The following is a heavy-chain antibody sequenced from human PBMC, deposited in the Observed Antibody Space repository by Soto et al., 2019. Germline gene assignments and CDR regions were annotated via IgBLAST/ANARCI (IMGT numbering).Heavy chain of an antibody. V-gene: IGHV3-23*01. Sequence: EVQLLESGGGLVQPGGSLRLSCAASGFTFSSYVMTWVRQAPGKGLEWVSVISGSGVNTYNADSVKGRFTISRDNSKNTLYLQMNSLRVDDTAVYYCAKSGRVWPYWGIIDVWGQGTTVTVSS. CDR1: GFTFSSYV. CDR3: AKSGRVWPYWGIIDV. J-gene: IGHJ6*02. D-gene: IGHD2-21*01. CDR2: ISGSGVNT.